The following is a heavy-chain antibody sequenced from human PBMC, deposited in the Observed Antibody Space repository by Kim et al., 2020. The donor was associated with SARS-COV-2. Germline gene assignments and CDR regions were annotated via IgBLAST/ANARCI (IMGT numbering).Heavy chain of an antibody. CDR1: GYTFTGYY. D-gene: IGHD1-26*01. V-gene: IGHV1-2*06. CDR2: INPNSGGT. Sequence: ASVKVSCKASGYTFTGYYMHWVRQAPGQGLEWMGRINPNSGGTNYAQKFQGRVTMTRDTSISTAYMELSRLRSDDTAVYYCARDSSGQPPYYYYGMDVWGQGTTVTVSS. J-gene: IGHJ6*02. CDR3: ARDSSGQPPYYYYGMDV.